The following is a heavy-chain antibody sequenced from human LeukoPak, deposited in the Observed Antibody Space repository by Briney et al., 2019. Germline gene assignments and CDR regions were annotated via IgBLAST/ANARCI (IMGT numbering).Heavy chain of an antibody. D-gene: IGHD1-14*01. CDR1: GGSISNSNYH. Sequence: SETLSLTCTVSGGSISNSNYHWGWIRQPPEKGLEWIGSIYYSGNTNYNPSLKSRVTISVDTSKNQFSLKVNSVTAADTAVYYCARLRYNPKVLESWGQGALVTVSS. J-gene: IGHJ4*02. CDR3: ARLRYNPKVLES. V-gene: IGHV4-39*01. CDR2: IYYSGNT.